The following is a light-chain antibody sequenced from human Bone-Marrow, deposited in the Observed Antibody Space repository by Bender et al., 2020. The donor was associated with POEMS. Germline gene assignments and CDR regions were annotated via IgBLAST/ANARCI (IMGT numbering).Light chain of an antibody. CDR1: GSDVGGYNS. Sequence: QSALTQPPSASGSPGQSVTISCTGTGSDVGGYNSVSWYQQHPGKAPTLMIYEVSKRPSGVPDRFSGSKSGNTASLTVSGLQAEDEADYYCCSYAGSGTFWVFGGGTKLTVL. V-gene: IGLV2-8*01. CDR3: CSYAGSGTFWV. J-gene: IGLJ3*02. CDR2: EVS.